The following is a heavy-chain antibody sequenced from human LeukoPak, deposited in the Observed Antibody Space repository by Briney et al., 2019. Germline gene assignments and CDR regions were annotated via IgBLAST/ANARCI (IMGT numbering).Heavy chain of an antibody. CDR2: ISYRGRN. J-gene: IGHJ4*02. CDR1: GGSISNIRGFY. V-gene: IGHV4-31*02. Sequence: TLSLTCTVSGGSISNIRGFYWTWIRQHPGVGLEWIGFISYRGRNYYNPSLKRRVYMSVDTSKIQLTRRLTAVTDEDNSVYYCGRIAQSTGGFYYWGQGTLVTVSS. CDR3: GRIAQSTGGFYY. D-gene: IGHD2-8*02.